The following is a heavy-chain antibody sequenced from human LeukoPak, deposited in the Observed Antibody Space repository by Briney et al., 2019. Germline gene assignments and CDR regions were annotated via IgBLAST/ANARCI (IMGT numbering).Heavy chain of an antibody. CDR2: INHSGST. J-gene: IGHJ4*02. CDR3: ARYYDFWSGYLDY. CDR1: GGSFSGYY. Sequence: SETPSLTCAVYGGSFSGYYWSWIRQPPGKGLEWIGEINHSGSTNYNPSLKSRVTISVDTSKNQFSLKLSSVTAADTAVYYCARYYDFWSGYLDYWGQGTLVTVSS. V-gene: IGHV4-34*01. D-gene: IGHD3-3*01.